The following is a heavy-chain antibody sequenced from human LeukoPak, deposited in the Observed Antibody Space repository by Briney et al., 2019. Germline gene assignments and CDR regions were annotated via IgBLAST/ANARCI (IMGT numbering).Heavy chain of an antibody. CDR2: IRYDGSNK. Sequence: GGSLRLSCAASGFTFSSDGMHWVRQAPGKGLEWLTFIRYDGSNKYYAESVKGRFTISRDNSKNTLYLQMNSLRPEDTAVYYCAKDEGVNFSEYCQHWGQGTLVTVSS. CDR3: AKDEGVNFSEYCQH. CDR1: GFTFSSDG. J-gene: IGHJ1*01. V-gene: IGHV3-30*02. D-gene: IGHD1-1*01.